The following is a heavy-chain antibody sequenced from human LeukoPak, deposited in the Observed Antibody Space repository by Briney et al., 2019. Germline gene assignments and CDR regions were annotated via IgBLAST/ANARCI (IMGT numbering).Heavy chain of an antibody. V-gene: IGHV4-59*08. CDR3: ARPSSGWYRAYYFDY. CDR2: IYYSGST. J-gene: IGHJ4*02. D-gene: IGHD6-19*01. Sequence: PSETLSLTCTVSGGSISSYYWSWIRQPPGKGLEWIGYIYYSGSTNYNPSLKSRVTISVDTSKNQFSLKLSSVTAADTAVYYCARPSSGWYRAYYFDYWGQGTLVTVSS. CDR1: GGSISSYY.